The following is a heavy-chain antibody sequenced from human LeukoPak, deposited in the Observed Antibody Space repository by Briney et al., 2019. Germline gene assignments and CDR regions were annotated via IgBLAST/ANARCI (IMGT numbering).Heavy chain of an antibody. CDR2: ISSSGSTT. Sequence: GGSLRLSCAASGFTFSSYEMNWVRQAPGKGLEWISYISSSGSTTYYADSVKGRFTISRDNAKNSLYLQMNSLRAEDTAVYYCARQCGYDYGTNWFDPWGQGNLVTVSS. V-gene: IGHV3-48*03. J-gene: IGHJ5*02. CDR1: GFTFSSYE. D-gene: IGHD5-18*01. CDR3: ARQCGYDYGTNWFDP.